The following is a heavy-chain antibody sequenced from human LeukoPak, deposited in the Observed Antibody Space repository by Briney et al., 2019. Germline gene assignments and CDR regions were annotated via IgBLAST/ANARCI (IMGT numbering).Heavy chain of an antibody. D-gene: IGHD7-27*01. V-gene: IGHV3-30-3*01. CDR1: GFTFSSYA. J-gene: IGHJ5*02. CDR2: ISYDGSNK. Sequence: GGSLRLSCAASGFTFSSYAMHWVRQAPGKGLEWVAVISYDGSNKYYADSVKGRFTISRDNSKNTLYLQMNSLRAEDTAVYYCARPKSSLGISWFDPWGQGTLVTVSS. CDR3: ARPKSSLGISWFDP.